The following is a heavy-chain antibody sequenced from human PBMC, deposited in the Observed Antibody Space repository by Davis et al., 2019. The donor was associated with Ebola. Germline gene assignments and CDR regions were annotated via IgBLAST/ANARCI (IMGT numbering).Heavy chain of an antibody. V-gene: IGHV1-24*01. D-gene: IGHD5-18*01. Sequence: ASVKVSCKVSGYSLTELSMHWVRQTLGKGLEWLGGFDPEDGKTVSAQNFQGRVTMTEDPSTDTAYMELRSLSSEDTAVYYCATSPGYNHGFDDWGQGTLVTVSS. CDR2: FDPEDGKT. CDR1: GYSLTELS. CDR3: ATSPGYNHGFDD. J-gene: IGHJ4*02.